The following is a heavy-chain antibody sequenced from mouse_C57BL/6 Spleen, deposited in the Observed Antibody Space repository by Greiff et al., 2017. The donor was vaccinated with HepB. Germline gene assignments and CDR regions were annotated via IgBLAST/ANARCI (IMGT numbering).Heavy chain of an antibody. D-gene: IGHD1-1*01. Sequence: EVHLVESEGGLVQPGSSMKLSCTASGFTFSDYYMAWVRQVPEKGLEWVANINYDGSSTYYLDSLKSRFIISRDNAKNILYLQMSSLKSEDTATYYCAREGITTENYFDYWGQGTTLTVSS. J-gene: IGHJ2*01. CDR1: GFTFSDYY. V-gene: IGHV5-16*01. CDR3: AREGITTENYFDY. CDR2: INYDGSST.